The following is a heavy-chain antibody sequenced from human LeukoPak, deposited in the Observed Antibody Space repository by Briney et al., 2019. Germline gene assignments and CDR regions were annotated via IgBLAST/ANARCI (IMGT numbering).Heavy chain of an antibody. CDR2: MNPNSGNT. D-gene: IGHD3-16*01. J-gene: IGHJ4*02. CDR1: GYTFTSYD. CDR3: ARNIGGVTSLDPDY. Sequence: ASVKVSCKASGYTFTSYDINWVRQATGQGLEWMGWMNPNSGNTGYAQKFQGRVTITRNTSISTAYMELSSLRSEDTAVYYCARNIGGVTSLDPDYWGQGTLVTVSS. V-gene: IGHV1-8*03.